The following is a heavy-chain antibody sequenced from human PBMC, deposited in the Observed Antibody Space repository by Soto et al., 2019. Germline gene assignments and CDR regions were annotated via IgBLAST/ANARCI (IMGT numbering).Heavy chain of an antibody. V-gene: IGHV3-15*05. D-gene: IGHD4-17*01. J-gene: IGHJ4*02. CDR2: IKRNSDGATT. CDR1: GFTFRNAW. Sequence: EVQLVESGGGFVQPGGSLRVSCVVSGFTFRNAWMAWVRQAPGKGLEWVGRIKRNSDGATTDYAAPVKGRFTISRDDAKNTLYLQRNSLKNEDTALYYCTPAATTVTTIDYWGQGTLVTVSS. CDR3: TPAATTVTTIDY.